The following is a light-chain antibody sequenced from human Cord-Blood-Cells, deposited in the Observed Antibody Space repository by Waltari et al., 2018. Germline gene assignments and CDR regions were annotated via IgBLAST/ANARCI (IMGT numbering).Light chain of an antibody. Sequence: DIQMTQSPSSLSASVGDRVTITCQASQDISNYLNWYQQKPGKDPKLLIYDASNLETGVPSRFSGSRSGTDLTFTISSLQPEDIATYYCQQYDNLPLTFGGGTKVEIK. CDR3: QQYDNLPLT. CDR2: DAS. V-gene: IGKV1-33*01. CDR1: QDISNY. J-gene: IGKJ4*01.